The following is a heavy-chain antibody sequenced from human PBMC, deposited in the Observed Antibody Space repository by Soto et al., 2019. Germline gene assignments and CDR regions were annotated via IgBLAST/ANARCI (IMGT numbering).Heavy chain of an antibody. CDR1: GFSLTTSGMR. J-gene: IGHJ4*02. V-gene: IGHV2-70*04. Sequence: SGPTLVNPTQTLTLTCTFSGFSLTTSGMRVSWIRQSPGKALEWLARIDWDDDKFYSTSLRTRLTISKDTSKNQVVLTMTNMDPVDTATYFCSRGGDHGFSFDYWGQGTLVTVSS. CDR2: IDWDDDK. CDR3: SRGGDHGFSFDY. D-gene: IGHD3-16*01.